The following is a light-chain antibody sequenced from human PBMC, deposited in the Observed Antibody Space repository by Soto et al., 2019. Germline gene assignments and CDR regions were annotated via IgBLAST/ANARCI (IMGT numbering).Light chain of an antibody. CDR2: EGS. CDR3: CSYAGSSTLYV. J-gene: IGLJ1*01. V-gene: IGLV2-23*01. CDR1: SSDVGSYNL. Sequence: QSVLTQPASVSGSPGQSITISCTGTSSDVGSYNLVSWYQQHPGKAHKLMTYEGSKRPSGVSNRFSGSKSGNTASLTISGLQAEDEADYYCCSYAGSSTLYVFGTGTKVTVL.